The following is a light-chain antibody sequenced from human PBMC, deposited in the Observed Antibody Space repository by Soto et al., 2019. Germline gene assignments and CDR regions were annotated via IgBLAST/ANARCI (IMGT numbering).Light chain of an antibody. Sequence: QSALTQPASVSGSPGQSITISCTGASSDVGGYNYVSWYQQHPGKAPKVLISDVSNRHSGISNRFSGSKSGNTASLTMSGLQAEDEADYYCSSYTSIDTWVFGTGTKVTVL. J-gene: IGLJ1*01. CDR1: SSDVGGYNY. CDR2: DVS. V-gene: IGLV2-14*01. CDR3: SSYTSIDTWV.